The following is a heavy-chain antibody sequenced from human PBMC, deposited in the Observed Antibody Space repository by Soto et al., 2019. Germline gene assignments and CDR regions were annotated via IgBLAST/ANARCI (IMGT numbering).Heavy chain of an antibody. V-gene: IGHV1-69*13. D-gene: IGHD2-15*01. Sequence: SVKVSCKASGGTFSSYAISWVRQAPGQGLEWMGGIVPIFGTANYAQKFQGRVTITADESTSTAYMELSSLRSEDTAVYYCASGKDILVVVAAKSYYYGMDVWGQGTTVTVSS. CDR1: GGTFSSYA. J-gene: IGHJ6*02. CDR2: IVPIFGTA. CDR3: ASGKDILVVVAAKSYYYGMDV.